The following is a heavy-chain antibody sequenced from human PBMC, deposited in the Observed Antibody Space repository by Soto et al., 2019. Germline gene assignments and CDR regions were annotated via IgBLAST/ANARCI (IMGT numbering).Heavy chain of an antibody. Sequence: SETLSLTCTVSGGSISSYYWSWIRQPPGKGLEWIGYIYYSWSTNYNPSLKSRVTISVDTSKNQFSLKLSSVTAADTAVYYCARVPNSSYYYYGMDVWGQGTTVTVSS. V-gene: IGHV4-59*01. CDR2: IYYSWST. CDR1: GGSISSYY. D-gene: IGHD1-1*01. J-gene: IGHJ6*02. CDR3: ARVPNSSYYYYGMDV.